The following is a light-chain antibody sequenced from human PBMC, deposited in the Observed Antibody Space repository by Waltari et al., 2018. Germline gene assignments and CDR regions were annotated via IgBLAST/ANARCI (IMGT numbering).Light chain of an antibody. J-gene: IGLJ2*01. CDR3: QVWDSITVV. CDR2: VDR. Sequence: SYILTQPPSVSVAPGQTARVTWWGNNIGTKSVHWYQQKPGQAPVPVVSVDRDRPSGIPERFSGSTSGNTATLTISRVEVEDEADYYCQVWDSITVVFGGGTKLIVL. CDR1: NIGTKS. V-gene: IGLV3-21*02.